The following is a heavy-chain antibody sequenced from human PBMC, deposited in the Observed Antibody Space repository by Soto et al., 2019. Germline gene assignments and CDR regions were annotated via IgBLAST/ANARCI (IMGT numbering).Heavy chain of an antibody. CDR1: GFDFSIFA. CDR2: ISHDGSNK. Sequence: QVQLVGSGGGVVQPGRSLRLSCAASGFDFSIFAMFWVRQAPGKGLEWVAFISHDGSNKHYADSVKGRFTISRDNSKNMLFLQMNYLRAEDTAVYYCARGGGAGRPFDYWGQGTLVTVSS. J-gene: IGHJ4*02. V-gene: IGHV3-30-3*01. CDR3: ARGGGAGRPFDY. D-gene: IGHD6-6*01.